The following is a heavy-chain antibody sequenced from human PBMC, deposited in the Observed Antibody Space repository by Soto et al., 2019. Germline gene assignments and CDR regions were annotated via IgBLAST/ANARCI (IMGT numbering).Heavy chain of an antibody. Sequence: QVQLVESGGGVVQPGRSLRLSCAASGFTFSSYAMHWVRQAPGKGLEWVAVISYDGSNKYYADSVKGRFTISRDNSKNTLYLQMNSLRAEDTAVYYGARGGVEMATTQNWYFDLWGRGTLVTVSS. CDR2: ISYDGSNK. CDR3: ARGGVEMATTQNWYFDL. D-gene: IGHD5-12*01. CDR1: GFTFSSYA. V-gene: IGHV3-30-3*01. J-gene: IGHJ2*01.